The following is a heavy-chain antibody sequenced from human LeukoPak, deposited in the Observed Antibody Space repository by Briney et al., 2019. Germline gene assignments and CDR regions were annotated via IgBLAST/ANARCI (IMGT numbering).Heavy chain of an antibody. J-gene: IGHJ3*02. Sequence: GGSLRLSCAASGFTFSSYSMNWVRQAPGKGLEWVSSISSSSSYIYYADSVKGRFTISGDNAKNSLYLQMNSLRAEDTAVYYCARDYVGTGGGRAFDIWGQGTMVTVSS. V-gene: IGHV3-21*01. CDR3: ARDYVGTGGGRAFDI. CDR1: GFTFSSYS. CDR2: ISSSSSYI. D-gene: IGHD3-10*01.